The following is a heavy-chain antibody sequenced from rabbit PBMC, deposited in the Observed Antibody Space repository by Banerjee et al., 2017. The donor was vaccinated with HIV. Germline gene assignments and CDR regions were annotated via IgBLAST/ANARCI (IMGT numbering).Heavy chain of an antibody. V-gene: IGHV1S45*01. Sequence: LTLTCKASGFSFSSSYWISWVRQAPGKGLEWIACIAAGSSGSTYYASWVKGRFTISKTSSTTVTLQMTSLTAADTATYFCARDLAGVIGWNFNLWGPGTLVTVS. CDR2: IAAGSSGST. CDR3: ARDLAGVIGWNFNL. CDR1: GFSFSSSYW. J-gene: IGHJ4*01. D-gene: IGHD4-1*01.